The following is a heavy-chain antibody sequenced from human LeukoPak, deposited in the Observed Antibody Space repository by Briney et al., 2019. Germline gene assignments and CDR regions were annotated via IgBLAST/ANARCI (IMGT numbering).Heavy chain of an antibody. CDR3: VRDGVVWELRWFDP. CDR1: GFSLSRYS. J-gene: IGHJ5*02. CDR2: ISSGSSTT. Sequence: PGGPLTLSCAASGFSLSRYSMIWVRQAPRKGLEWVSYISSGSSTTHYADSVEGRFPISRDNAKNSLFLQMYYLRVEDTAVYYCVRDGVVWELRWFDPWGQGTLVTVSS. V-gene: IGHV3-48*01. D-gene: IGHD1-26*01.